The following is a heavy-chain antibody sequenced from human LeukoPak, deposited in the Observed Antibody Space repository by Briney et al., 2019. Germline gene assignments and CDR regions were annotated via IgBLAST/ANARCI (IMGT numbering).Heavy chain of an antibody. CDR2: IIPIFGTA. V-gene: IGHV1-69*01. CDR3: ARLAAAGLFDY. Sequence: SVKVSCTASGGTFSSYAISWVRQAPGQGLEWMGGIIPIFGTANYAQKFQGRVTITADESTSTAYMELSSLRSEDTAVYYCARLAAAGLFDYWAREPWSPSPQ. J-gene: IGHJ4*02. D-gene: IGHD6-13*01. CDR1: GGTFSSYA.